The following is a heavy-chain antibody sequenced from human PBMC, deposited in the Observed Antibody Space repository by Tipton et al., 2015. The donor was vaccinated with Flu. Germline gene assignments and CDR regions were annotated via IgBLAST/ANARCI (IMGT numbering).Heavy chain of an antibody. V-gene: IGHV1-18*04. CDR3: ARDRVSAIYRIIPAAGNDAFDI. Sequence: QVQLVQSGAEVKKPGASVKVSCKASGYTFTSYGISWVRQAPGQGLEWMGWISAYNGNTNYAQKLQGRVTMTTDTSTSTAYMELRSLRSDDTAVYYCARDRVSAIYRIIPAAGNDAFDIWGQGTMVTVSS. CDR1: GYTFTSYG. D-gene: IGHD2-2*01. J-gene: IGHJ3*02. CDR2: ISAYNGNT.